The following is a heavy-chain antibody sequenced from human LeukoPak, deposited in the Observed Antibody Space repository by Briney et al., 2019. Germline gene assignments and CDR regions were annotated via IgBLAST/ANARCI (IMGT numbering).Heavy chain of an antibody. V-gene: IGHV3-30*03. CDR1: GFTFNTYA. D-gene: IGHD2-8*02. CDR2: MSFDGSYK. CDR3: ERDLHCAGGECYHGLMY. J-gene: IGHJ4*02. Sequence: GGSPRLSCAASGFTFNTYAMHWVRQAPGKGLEWVAVMSFDGSYKHYADSVKGRFTISRDNSKSTLYVQMNSLRVEDTAVYYCERDLHCAGGECYHGLMYWGQGTLVVVSS.